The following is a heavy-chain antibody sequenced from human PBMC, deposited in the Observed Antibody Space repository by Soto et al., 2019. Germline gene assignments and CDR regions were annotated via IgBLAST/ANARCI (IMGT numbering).Heavy chain of an antibody. J-gene: IGHJ4*02. V-gene: IGHV3-23*01. CDR2: ISGSGGAT. CDR3: ARGSGYYYGSGSYSYPGY. D-gene: IGHD3-10*01. Sequence: PGGSLRLSCAASGFTFDNYAMNWVRQAPGKGLEWVAHISGSGGATKYADSVKGRFSISKDNSKNTLYLQMNNLAVDDTAVYYCARGSGYYYGSGSYSYPGYWGQGTLVTVSS. CDR1: GFTFDNYA.